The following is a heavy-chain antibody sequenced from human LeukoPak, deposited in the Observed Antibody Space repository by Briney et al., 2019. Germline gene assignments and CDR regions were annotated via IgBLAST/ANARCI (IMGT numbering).Heavy chain of an antibody. V-gene: IGHV4-59*12. CDR3: AREGRYRYGYNEYHLYMDI. J-gene: IGHJ6*03. CDR1: GGPISSYY. D-gene: IGHD5-18*01. Sequence: PSETLSLTCTVSGGPISSYYWSWIRQSPGKGLEWIGYIYYDGSTNYNPSLRGRVTISVDTPKNQFSLKLSSVTAAETAVYYCAREGRYRYGYNEYHLYMDIWGKGTTVTVSS. CDR2: IYYDGST.